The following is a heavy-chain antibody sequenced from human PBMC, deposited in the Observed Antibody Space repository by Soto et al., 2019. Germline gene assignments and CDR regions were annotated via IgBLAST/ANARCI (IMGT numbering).Heavy chain of an antibody. D-gene: IGHD3-22*01. V-gene: IGHV3-30*18. CDR3: AKGIGTMIVVVIGTDY. CDR2: ISYDGSNK. J-gene: IGHJ4*02. Sequence: QVQLVESGGGVVQPGRSLRLSCAASGFTFSSYGMHWVRQAPGKGLEWVAVISYDGSNKYYADSVKGRLTISRDNSKKTLYLQMNSLRAEDTAVYYCAKGIGTMIVVVIGTDYWGQGTLVTVSS. CDR1: GFTFSSYG.